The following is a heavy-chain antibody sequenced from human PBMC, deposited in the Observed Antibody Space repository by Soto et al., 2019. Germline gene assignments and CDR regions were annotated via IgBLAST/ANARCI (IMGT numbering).Heavy chain of an antibody. CDR1: GYYFSDSW. D-gene: IGHD2-21*01. V-gene: IGHV5-51*01. CDR3: VRQDICSGGNCQYYYGLDV. Sequence: GESLKISCKASGYYFSDSWIGWVRQKPGKGLEWMGIIYPRDADTRYGPSFQGQVTISADESISTTYLQWSSLKASDTAIYYCVRQDICSGGNCQYYYGLDVWGKGTTVTVSS. J-gene: IGHJ6*04. CDR2: IYPRDADT.